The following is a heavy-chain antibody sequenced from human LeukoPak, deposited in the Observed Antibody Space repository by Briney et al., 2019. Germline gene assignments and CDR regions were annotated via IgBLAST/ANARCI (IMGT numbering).Heavy chain of an antibody. Sequence: ASVKVSCKASGYIFTGHYLHWVRQAPGQGLEWMGWINPNSGGTKSTQKSQGRVTMARDTSISTAYMELSRLRSDDTAVYYCARDLLHVYYYDSSGYVRGAFDIWGQGTMVTVSS. CDR2: INPNSGGT. CDR1: GYIFTGHY. D-gene: IGHD3-22*01. CDR3: ARDLLHVYYYDSSGYVRGAFDI. V-gene: IGHV1-2*02. J-gene: IGHJ3*02.